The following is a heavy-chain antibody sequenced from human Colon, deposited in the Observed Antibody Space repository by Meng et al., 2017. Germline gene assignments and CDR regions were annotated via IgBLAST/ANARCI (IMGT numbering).Heavy chain of an antibody. Sequence: QVQLVQSGAELKKPGASVQVSCTTSGYTFTAYFIYWVRQAPGQGLEWMGWFNPNSGATNYAQNFQGRVTMTRATSATTAYMELSSLGSDDTAMYYCARGLNPHWFDPWGQGTLVTVSS. V-gene: IGHV1-2*02. CDR1: GYTFTAYF. D-gene: IGHD1-14*01. CDR3: ARGLNPHWFDP. CDR2: FNPNSGAT. J-gene: IGHJ5*02.